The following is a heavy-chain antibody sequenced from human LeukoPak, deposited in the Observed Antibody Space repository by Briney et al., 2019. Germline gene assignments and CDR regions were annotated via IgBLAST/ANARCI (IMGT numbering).Heavy chain of an antibody. CDR1: GXRFTSYW. D-gene: IGHD1-26*01. V-gene: IGHV5-51*01. Sequence: GESLKISCKASGXRFTSYWIGWVRQMPGKGLECMGIINPGDSETRYSPSFQGQVTISADRSISTAYLQWSGLKASDTAMYYCARRLGATQPYFDFWGQGALVTVSS. CDR3: ARRLGATQPYFDF. J-gene: IGHJ4*02. CDR2: INPGDSET.